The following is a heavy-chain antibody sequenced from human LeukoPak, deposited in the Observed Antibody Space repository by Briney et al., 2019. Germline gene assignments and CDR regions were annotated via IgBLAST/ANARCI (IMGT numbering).Heavy chain of an antibody. CDR2: MSPNSGYT. V-gene: IGHV1-8*01. CDR1: GYTFTNYD. Sequence: ASVKVSCKASGYTFTNYDITWVRQATGQGLEWMGWMSPNSGYTGYAQKFQGRVTLTRNTSISTAYMELSGLRSEDTAVYHCARGLNNVFDWGQGTLVTVSS. J-gene: IGHJ4*02. D-gene: IGHD1/OR15-1a*01. CDR3: ARGLNNVFD.